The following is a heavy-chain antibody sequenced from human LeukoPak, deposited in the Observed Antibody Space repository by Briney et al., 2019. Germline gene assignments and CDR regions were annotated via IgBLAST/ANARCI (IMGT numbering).Heavy chain of an antibody. CDR3: ARGSSGSYYLGF. D-gene: IGHD1-26*01. CDR2: ISSSSSYI. CDR1: GFTFSSYS. V-gene: IGHV3-21*01. Sequence: GGSLRLSCAASGFTFSSYSMNWVRQAPGKGLEWVSSISSSSSYIYYADSVKGRFTISRDNAKNSLYLQMNSLRAEDTAVYYCARGSSGSYYLGFWGQGTLVTVSS. J-gene: IGHJ4*02.